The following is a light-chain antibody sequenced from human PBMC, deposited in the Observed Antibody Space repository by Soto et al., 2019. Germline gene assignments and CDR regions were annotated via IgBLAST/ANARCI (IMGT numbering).Light chain of an antibody. J-gene: IGKJ5*01. CDR1: QSVNYY. Sequence: EVVLTQSPATLSLSPGEGATLSCRASQSVNYYLAWYQQKPGQAPRLLVYDASERATGIPARFSGSGSGTDFTLTISSLEPDDSAIYYCQQRSNWPPITFGQGTRLEIK. CDR2: DAS. V-gene: IGKV3-11*01. CDR3: QQRSNWPPIT.